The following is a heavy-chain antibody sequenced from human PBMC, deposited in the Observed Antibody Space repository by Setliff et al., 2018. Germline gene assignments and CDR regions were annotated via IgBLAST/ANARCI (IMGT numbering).Heavy chain of an antibody. V-gene: IGHV1-18*01. CDR1: GYTFTTYA. J-gene: IGHJ4*02. Sequence: ASVKVSCKASGYTFTTYAISWVRQAPGQGLEWMGWISTSNGNTNYAQNLQGRATMTTDTSTSTAYMELRSLRSDDTAVYYCARDEDRDEMEIQGYWGQGTRVTVSS. CDR3: ARDEDRDEMEIQGY. D-gene: IGHD1-7*01. CDR2: ISTSNGNT.